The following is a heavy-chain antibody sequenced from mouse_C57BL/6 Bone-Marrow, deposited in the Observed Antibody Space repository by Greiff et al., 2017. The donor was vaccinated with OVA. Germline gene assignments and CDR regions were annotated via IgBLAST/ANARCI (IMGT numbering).Heavy chain of an antibody. CDR2: IYPRSGNT. D-gene: IGHD2-5*01. J-gene: IGHJ1*03. CDR1: GYTFTSYG. Sequence: QVHVKQSGAELARPGASVKLSCKASGYTFTSYGISWVKQRTGQGLEWIGEIYPRSGNTYYNEKFKGKATLTADKSSSTAYMELRSLTSEDSAVYFCARASYYSNYFYWYFDVWGTGTTVTVSS. CDR3: ARASYYSNYFYWYFDV. V-gene: IGHV1-81*01.